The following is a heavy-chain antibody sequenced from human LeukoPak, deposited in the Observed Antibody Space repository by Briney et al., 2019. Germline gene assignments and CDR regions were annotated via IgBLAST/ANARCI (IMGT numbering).Heavy chain of an antibody. J-gene: IGHJ4*02. V-gene: IGHV1-24*01. CDR1: GYTLTELS. CDR3: ATAQYYYDSSGYYYFDY. Sequence: GASVKVSCKVSGYTLTELSMHWVRQAPGKGLEWMGGFDPEDGETIYAQKFQGRVTMTEDTSTDTAYMELSSLRSKDTAVYYCATAQYYYDSSGYYYFDYWAREPWSPSPQ. CDR2: FDPEDGET. D-gene: IGHD3-22*01.